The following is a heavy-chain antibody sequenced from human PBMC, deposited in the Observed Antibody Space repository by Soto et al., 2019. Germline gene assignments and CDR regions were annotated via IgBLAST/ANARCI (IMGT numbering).Heavy chain of an antibody. J-gene: IGHJ2*01. Sequence: EVQLLESGGGLVQPGGSLRLYCAASGFTFISYAMNWVRQAPGKGLQWVAAISGGGDATFYADSVKGRFTISRDNSRNTVSLQMNSLGADDTAVYYCARKVPGSTTRPDYWYFDLWGRGTLFPVSS. D-gene: IGHD3-10*01. CDR2: ISGGGDAT. CDR3: ARKVPGSTTRPDYWYFDL. V-gene: IGHV3-23*01. CDR1: GFTFISYA.